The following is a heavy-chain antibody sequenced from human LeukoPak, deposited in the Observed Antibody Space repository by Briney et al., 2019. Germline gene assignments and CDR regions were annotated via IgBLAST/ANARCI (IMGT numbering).Heavy chain of an antibody. CDR1: GCSFTSYW. V-gene: IGHV5-51*01. CDR2: IYPGDSDT. D-gene: IGHD6-13*01. J-gene: IGHJ6*02. CDR3: ARLEQLVQYYYYGMDV. Sequence: GESLKISCKGSGCSFTSYWIGWVRQMPGKGLEWMGIIYPGDSDTRYSPSFQGQVTISADKSISTAYLQWSSLKASDTGMYYCARLEQLVQYYYYGMDVWGQGTTVTVSS.